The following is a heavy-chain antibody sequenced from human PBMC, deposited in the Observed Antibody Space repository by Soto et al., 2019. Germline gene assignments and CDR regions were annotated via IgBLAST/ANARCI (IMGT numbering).Heavy chain of an antibody. CDR3: AGVSSGYYDSSGYYYVFDY. V-gene: IGHV1-18*01. Sequence: ASVKVSCKASGYTFTSYGISWARQAPGQGLEWMGWISAYNGNTNYAQKLQGRVTMTTDTSTSTAYMELRSLRSDDTAVYYCAGVSSGYYDSSGYYYVFDYWGQGTLVTVSS. D-gene: IGHD3-22*01. J-gene: IGHJ4*02. CDR1: GYTFTSYG. CDR2: ISAYNGNT.